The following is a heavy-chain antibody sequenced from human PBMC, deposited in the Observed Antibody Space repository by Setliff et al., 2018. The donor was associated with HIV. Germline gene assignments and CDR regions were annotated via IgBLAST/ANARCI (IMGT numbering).Heavy chain of an antibody. CDR3: ASDNVVCSGGNCRSQGTSYLYSIDV. Sequence: ASVKVSCKASGYTLTGHYIHWVRQAPGQGLEWMGRINPNSAGTNYAQKFQGRVTMTMDTSTTTAYMELSGLKSDDTAVYYCASDNVVCSGGNCRSQGTSYLYSIDVWGQGTMVTVSS. CDR2: INPNSAGT. V-gene: IGHV1-2*06. D-gene: IGHD2-15*01. J-gene: IGHJ3*01. CDR1: GYTLTGHY.